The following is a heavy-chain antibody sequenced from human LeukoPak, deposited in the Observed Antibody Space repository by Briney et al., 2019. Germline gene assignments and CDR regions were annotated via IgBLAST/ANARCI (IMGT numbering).Heavy chain of an antibody. J-gene: IGHJ4*02. CDR3: AKGLERESRLDS. V-gene: IGHV3-23*01. CDR2: ISGSGGST. CDR1: GFTFSSYG. D-gene: IGHD1-1*01. Sequence: GGSLRLSCAASGFTFSSYGMGWVRQAPGKGLEWVSAISGSGGSTYYADSVKGRFTISRDNSKNTLYLQMNSLRAEDTALYYCAKGLERESRLDSWGQGTLVTVSS.